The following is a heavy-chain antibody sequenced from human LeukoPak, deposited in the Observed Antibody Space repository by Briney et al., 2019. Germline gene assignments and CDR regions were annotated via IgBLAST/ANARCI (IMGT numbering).Heavy chain of an antibody. CDR2: IYTSGNA. D-gene: IGHD2-21*01. Sequence: PSETLSLTCTVSGGSISSFYWNWIRQPAGKGLEWIGRIYTSGNANYNPSLKSRVTMSVDTSKNQFSLTLNSVTAADTAVYYCARDYSENAYPYYFDYWGQGTLVTASS. CDR1: GGSISSFY. J-gene: IGHJ4*02. CDR3: ARDYSENAYPYYFDY. V-gene: IGHV4-4*07.